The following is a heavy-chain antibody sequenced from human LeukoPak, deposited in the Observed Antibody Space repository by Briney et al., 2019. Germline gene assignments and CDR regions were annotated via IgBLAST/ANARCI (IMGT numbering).Heavy chain of an antibody. CDR2: IYYSGST. Sequence: SETLSLTCTVSVGSISSYYWSWVRQPPGEGLEWIGYIYYSGSTNYNPSLKSRVTISVDTSKNQFFLKMSSVTAADTAVYYGARDSRKFLYGIDYWGQGTLVTVSS. D-gene: IGHD3-10*01. CDR1: VGSISSYY. V-gene: IGHV4-59*01. J-gene: IGHJ4*02. CDR3: ARDSRKFLYGIDY.